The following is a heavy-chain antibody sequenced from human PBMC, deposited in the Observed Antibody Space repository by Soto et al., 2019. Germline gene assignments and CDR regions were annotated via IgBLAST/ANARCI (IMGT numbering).Heavy chain of an antibody. J-gene: IGHJ4*02. CDR3: AKAISDYDAPRDH. V-gene: IGHV3-23*01. D-gene: IGHD3-22*01. CDR1: GFTFSSYA. Sequence: EVQLLESGGGLVQPGGSLRLSCAASGFTFSSYAMSWVRQAPGKGLEWVSVIPGSGGSTYYADSVQGRFTISRDNSKNTLYVQMNSLRAEDTAVYYCAKAISDYDAPRDHWGQGTRVTVSS. CDR2: IPGSGGST.